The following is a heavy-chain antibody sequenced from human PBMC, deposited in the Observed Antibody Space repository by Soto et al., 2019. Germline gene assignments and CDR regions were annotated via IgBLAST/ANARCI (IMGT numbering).Heavy chain of an antibody. CDR3: ARKGINNYNEYYFDS. Sequence: GGSLRLSCAASGFIFTSSDMTWVRQAPGKGLEYVSSINYSGVYKFYGEPTKGRFTISRDNAKNSLYLQMNSLTAEDTAVYYCARKGINNYNEYYFDSWGQGTVVTVSS. CDR1: GFIFTSSD. CDR2: INYSGVYK. V-gene: IGHV3-21*06. D-gene: IGHD4-4*01. J-gene: IGHJ4*02.